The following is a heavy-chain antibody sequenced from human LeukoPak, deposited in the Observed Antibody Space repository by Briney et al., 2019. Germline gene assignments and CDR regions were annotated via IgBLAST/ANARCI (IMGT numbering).Heavy chain of an antibody. Sequence: PGGSLRLSCAAPGFTFSSYAMSWVRQAPGKGLEWVSAISGSDGSTYYADSVKGRFTISRDNSKNTLYLQMNSLRAEDTAVYYCAKVGIYAAMVTDPAVYWGQGTLVTVSS. CDR2: ISGSDGST. CDR3: AKVGIYAAMVTDPAVY. J-gene: IGHJ4*02. D-gene: IGHD5-18*01. V-gene: IGHV3-23*01. CDR1: GFTFSSYA.